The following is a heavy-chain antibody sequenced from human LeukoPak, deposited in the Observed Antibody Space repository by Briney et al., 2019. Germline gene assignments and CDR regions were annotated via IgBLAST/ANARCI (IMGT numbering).Heavy chain of an antibody. Sequence: GGSLRLSCAASGFTFSSYSMNWVCQAPGKGLEWVSCISNTNSYIYYADSVKGRFTISRDNAKNSLYLQMNSLRAEDTAVYYCARDAFDIWGQGTMVTVSS. CDR1: GFTFSSYS. V-gene: IGHV3-21*01. CDR3: ARDAFDI. J-gene: IGHJ3*02. CDR2: ISNTNSYI.